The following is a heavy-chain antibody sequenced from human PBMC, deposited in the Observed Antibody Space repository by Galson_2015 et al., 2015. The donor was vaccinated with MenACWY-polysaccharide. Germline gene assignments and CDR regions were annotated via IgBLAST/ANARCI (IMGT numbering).Heavy chain of an antibody. J-gene: IGHJ4*02. CDR2: MNPNSGNT. CDR3: ARYADLHDSSGYSPYYFDY. D-gene: IGHD3-22*01. Sequence: SCKASGYTFTSYDINWVRQATGQGLEWMGWMNPNSGNTGYAQKFQGRVTMTRNTSISTAYMELSSLRSEDTAVYYCARYADLHDSSGYSPYYFDYWGQGTLVTVSS. CDR1: GYTFTSYD. V-gene: IGHV1-8*01.